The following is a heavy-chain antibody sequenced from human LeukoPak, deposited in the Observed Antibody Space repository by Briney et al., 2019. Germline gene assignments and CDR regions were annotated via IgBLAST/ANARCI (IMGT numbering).Heavy chain of an antibody. CDR2: VYYSGNT. V-gene: IGHV4-39*07. CDR3: TREYGFMTTVFHAFDI. J-gene: IGHJ3*02. D-gene: IGHD4-17*01. Sequence: KPSETLSLTCTVSGGPITSSSYYWGWIRQPPGKGLEWIGSVYYSGNTYYNSSLKSRVTISVDTSKNQFSLKLSSVTAADTAIYYCTREYGFMTTVFHAFDIWGQGTMVTVSS. CDR1: GGPITSSSYY.